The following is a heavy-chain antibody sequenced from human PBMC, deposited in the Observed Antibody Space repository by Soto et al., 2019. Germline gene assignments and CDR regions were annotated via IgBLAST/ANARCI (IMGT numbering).Heavy chain of an antibody. CDR2: ISGRSSAI. CDR1: GFTFSTYS. Sequence: EVQLVESGGGLVQPGGCLRLSCAASGFTFSTYSLTWVRQAPGKGLEGVSYISGRSSAIYYADSVKGRFTISRDNAKNSLYLQMNSLRDEDPAVYYCASCASGGSYNYYAMDFWGQGTTVTVSS. J-gene: IGHJ6*02. V-gene: IGHV3-48*02. CDR3: ASCASGGSYNYYAMDF. D-gene: IGHD2-15*01.